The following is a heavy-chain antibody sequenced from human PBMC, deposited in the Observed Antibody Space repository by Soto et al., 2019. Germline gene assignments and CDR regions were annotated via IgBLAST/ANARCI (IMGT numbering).Heavy chain of an antibody. J-gene: IGHJ1*01. CDR2: IRNQSNQGTR. CDR3: SGAQSPDTAYFSHL. V-gene: IGHV3-15*01. CDR1: GCTFYKTW. Sequence: GGSLRLSCTAAGCTFYKTWMSWDSQAPGRGIEWVGRIRNQSNQGTRGCAAAGKGRFTSSRDTCSSIYYLQMDRRNLEDSAVYYCSGAQSPDTAYFSHLWGQGTPVTVSS. D-gene: IGHD1-26*01.